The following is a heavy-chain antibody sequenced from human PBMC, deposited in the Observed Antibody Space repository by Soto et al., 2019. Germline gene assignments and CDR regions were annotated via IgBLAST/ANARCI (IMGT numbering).Heavy chain of an antibody. CDR1: GFTFTSSA. D-gene: IGHD3-22*01. Sequence: SVKVSCKASGFTFTSSAVQWVRQARGQRLEWIGWIVVGSGNTNYAQKFQERVTITRDMSTSTAYMELSSLRSEDTAVYYCAARDSSGYYRVGFSDALEIWGQGTIVTVSS. CDR2: IVVGSGNT. CDR3: AARDSSGYYRVGFSDALEI. V-gene: IGHV1-58*01. J-gene: IGHJ3*02.